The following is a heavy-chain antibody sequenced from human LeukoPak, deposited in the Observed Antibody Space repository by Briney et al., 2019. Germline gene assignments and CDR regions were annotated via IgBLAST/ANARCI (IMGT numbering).Heavy chain of an antibody. J-gene: IGHJ4*02. Sequence: GGSLRLSCEASGFTFSDYYMSWIRQAPGKGLEWVSYISSSGSTIYYSDSAKGRFTISRDNAKNSLYLQMNSLRAEDTAVYYCARDRSPPDDSSGYWGQGTLVTVSS. CDR2: ISSSGSTI. V-gene: IGHV3-11*01. CDR3: ARDRSPPDDSSGY. CDR1: GFTFSDYY. D-gene: IGHD3-22*01.